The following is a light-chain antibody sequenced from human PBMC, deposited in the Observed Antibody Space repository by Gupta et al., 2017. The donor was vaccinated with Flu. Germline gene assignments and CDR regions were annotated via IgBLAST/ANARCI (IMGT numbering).Light chain of an antibody. J-gene: IGKJ1*01. Sequence: GDRVTITCRASQGISNYLAWYQQKPGKVPKLLIYAASTLQSGVPSRFSGSGSGTDFTLTISSLQPEDDATYYCQKYNSAPRTFGQGTKVEIK. CDR1: QGISNY. CDR2: AAS. V-gene: IGKV1-27*01. CDR3: QKYNSAPRT.